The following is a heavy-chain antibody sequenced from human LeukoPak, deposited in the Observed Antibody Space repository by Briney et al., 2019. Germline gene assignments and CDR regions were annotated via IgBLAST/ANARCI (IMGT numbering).Heavy chain of an antibody. CDR1: GFTFSSYS. J-gene: IGHJ3*02. CDR2: ISSSSSYI. CDR3: AREKLRFLEWLPFDAFDI. D-gene: IGHD3-3*01. V-gene: IGHV3-21*01. Sequence: GGSLRLSCAVSGFTFSSYSMNWVRQAPGKGLEWVSSISSSSSYIYYADSVKGRFTISRDNAKNSLYLQMNSLRAEDTAVYYCAREKLRFLEWLPFDAFDIWGQGTMVTVSS.